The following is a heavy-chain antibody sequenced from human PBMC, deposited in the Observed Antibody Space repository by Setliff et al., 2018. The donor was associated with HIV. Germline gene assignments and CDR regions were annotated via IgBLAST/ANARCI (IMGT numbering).Heavy chain of an antibody. CDR1: GGTFSSYA. CDR3: ARTLGISSDSNRFDY. V-gene: IGHV1-69*13. Sequence: SVKVSCKASGGTFSSYAISWVRQAPGQGLEWMGGIIPIFNTANYAQKFQGRVTITADESTSTAYMELSSLRSEDTAVYYCARTLGISSDSNRFDYWGQGTQVTVSS. CDR2: IIPIFNTA. D-gene: IGHD4-4*01. J-gene: IGHJ4*02.